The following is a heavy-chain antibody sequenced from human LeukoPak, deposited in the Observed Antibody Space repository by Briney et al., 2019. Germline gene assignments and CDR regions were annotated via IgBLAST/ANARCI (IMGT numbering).Heavy chain of an antibody. V-gene: IGHV3-23*01. J-gene: IGHJ6*03. CDR2: ISGSGGST. Sequence: GGSLRLSCAASGFTFSSYAMSWVRQAPGKGLEWVSAISGSGGSTYYADSVKGRFTISRDNAKNSLYLQMNSLRAEDTAVYYCARVNDILTGYYMDVWGKGTTVTVSS. CDR3: ARVNDILTGYYMDV. CDR1: GFTFSSYA. D-gene: IGHD3-9*01.